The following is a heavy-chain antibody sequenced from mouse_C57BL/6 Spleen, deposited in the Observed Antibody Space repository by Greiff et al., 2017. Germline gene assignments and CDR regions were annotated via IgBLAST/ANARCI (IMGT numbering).Heavy chain of an antibody. CDR1: GFNIKNTY. Sequence: EVQLQQSVAELVRPGASVKLSCTASGFNIKNTYMHWVKQRPEQGLEWIGRIDPANGNTKYAPKFQGKATITADTSSNTAYLQLSSLTSEDTAIYYCASGHYGSSLLFDYWGQGTTLTVSS. D-gene: IGHD1-1*01. CDR3: ASGHYGSSLLFDY. CDR2: IDPANGNT. V-gene: IGHV14-3*01. J-gene: IGHJ2*01.